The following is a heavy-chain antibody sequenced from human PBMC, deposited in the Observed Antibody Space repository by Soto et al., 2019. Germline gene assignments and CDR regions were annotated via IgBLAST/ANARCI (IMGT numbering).Heavy chain of an antibody. CDR2: IIPILGIA. V-gene: IGHV1-69*02. CDR3: ASGTVTTGELCYY. Sequence: QVQLVQSGAEVKKPGSSVKVSCKASGGTFSSYTISWVRQAPGQGLEWMGRIIPILGIANYAQKFQGRVTITADKSTGTAYRELSSLRSEDTAVYYCASGTVTTGELCYYWGQGTLVTVSS. CDR1: GGTFSSYT. D-gene: IGHD4-17*01. J-gene: IGHJ4*02.